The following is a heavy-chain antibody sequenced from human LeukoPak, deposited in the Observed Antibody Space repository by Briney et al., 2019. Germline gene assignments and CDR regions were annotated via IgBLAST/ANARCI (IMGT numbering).Heavy chain of an antibody. CDR2: IWYDGSNK. J-gene: IGHJ5*02. CDR3: ARVGMANWFDP. D-gene: IGHD5-24*01. CDR1: GFTFSSYG. Sequence: PGGSLRLSCAASGFTFSSYGMHWVRQAPGKGLEWVAVIWYDGSNKYYADSVKGRFTISRDNSKNTLYLQMNSLRAEDTAVYYCARVGMANWFDPWGQGTLVTVSS. V-gene: IGHV3-33*01.